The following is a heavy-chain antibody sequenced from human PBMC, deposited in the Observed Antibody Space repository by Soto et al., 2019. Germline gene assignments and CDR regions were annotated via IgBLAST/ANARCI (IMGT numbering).Heavy chain of an antibody. CDR2: ISGSGGST. CDR1: GFTFSSYS. J-gene: IGHJ4*02. CDR3: AKGQVEMATILDY. V-gene: IGHV3-23*01. Sequence: GGSLILSWASSGFTFSSYSMSWVRQAPGKGLEWVSAISGSGGSTYYAYSVKCRFTISRDNSKNTLYLQMKSLRAEDTAVYYCAKGQVEMATILDYWGQGTLATV. D-gene: IGHD5-12*01.